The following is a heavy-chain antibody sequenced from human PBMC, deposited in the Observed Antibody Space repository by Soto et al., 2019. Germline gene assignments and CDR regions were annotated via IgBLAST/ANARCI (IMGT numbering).Heavy chain of an antibody. CDR1: GGSISSGGYY. CDR3: ARGGSEYSGYDSAKIWDFDY. CDR2: IYYSGST. D-gene: IGHD5-12*01. J-gene: IGHJ4*02. V-gene: IGHV4-31*03. Sequence: SETLSLTCTVSGGSISSGGYYWSWIRQHPGKGLEWIGYIYYSGSTYYNPSLKSRVTISVDTSKNQFSLKLSSVTAADTAVYYCARGGSEYSGYDSAKIWDFDYWGQGTLVTVSS.